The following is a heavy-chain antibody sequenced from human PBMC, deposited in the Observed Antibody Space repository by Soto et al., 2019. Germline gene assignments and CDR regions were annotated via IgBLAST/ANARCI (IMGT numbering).Heavy chain of an antibody. CDR1: GFTVRSYG. CDR3: AKGGVGSTSNAFDI. Sequence: QVQLVESGGGVVQPGRSLRLSCAASGFTVRSYGMHWVRQAPAKGLEWVAVISYDGSNKYYSDSVKGRFTISRDNSKNTLYLQMNSLRAEATAVYYCAKGGVGSTSNAFDIWGQGTMVTVSS. D-gene: IGHD1-26*01. V-gene: IGHV3-30*18. J-gene: IGHJ3*02. CDR2: ISYDGSNK.